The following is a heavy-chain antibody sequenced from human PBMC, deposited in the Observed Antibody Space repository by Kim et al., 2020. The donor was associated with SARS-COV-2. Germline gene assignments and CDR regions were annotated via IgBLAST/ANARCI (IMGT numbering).Heavy chain of an antibody. CDR3: ARGDKVVPAHKLTFGNAFDI. CDR2: INHSGST. CDR1: GGSFSGYY. Sequence: SETLSLTCAVYGGSFSGYYWSWIRQPPGKGLEWIGEINHSGSTNYNPSLKSRVTILVDTSKNQFSLKLSSVTAADTAVYYCARGDKVVPAHKLTFGNAFDIWGQGTMVTVSS. J-gene: IGHJ3*02. V-gene: IGHV4-34*01. D-gene: IGHD2-2*01.